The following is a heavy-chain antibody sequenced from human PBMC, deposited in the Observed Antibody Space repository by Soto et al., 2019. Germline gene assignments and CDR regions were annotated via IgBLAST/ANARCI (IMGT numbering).Heavy chain of an antibody. CDR3: ASSGIAVARRALDP. V-gene: IGHV1-46*01. CDR2: ISPSGGST. D-gene: IGHD6-19*01. J-gene: IGHJ5*02. CDR1: GYTFSDYY. Sequence: ASVKVSCKASGYTFSDYYMHWVRQAPGQGLEWMGIISPSGGSTYAQKFQGRVTVTTDTSTSTVYMELRSLRSEDTAVYYCASSGIAVARRALDPWGQGTLVTVSS.